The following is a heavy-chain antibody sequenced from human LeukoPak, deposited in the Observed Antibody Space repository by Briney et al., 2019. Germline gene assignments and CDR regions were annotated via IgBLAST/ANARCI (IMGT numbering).Heavy chain of an antibody. CDR2: ISSSGSTI. CDR3: AKDWGEYFDYVWGSFTSFDF. D-gene: IGHD3-16*01. V-gene: IGHV3-48*03. Sequence: GGSLRLSCAASGFTFSSYEMNWVRQAPGKGLEWGSYISSSGSTIYYADSVKGRFTISRDNSKNTLYLQMNSLRAEDTAVYYCAKDWGEYFDYVWGSFTSFDFWGQGTLVTVSS. CDR1: GFTFSSYE. J-gene: IGHJ4*02.